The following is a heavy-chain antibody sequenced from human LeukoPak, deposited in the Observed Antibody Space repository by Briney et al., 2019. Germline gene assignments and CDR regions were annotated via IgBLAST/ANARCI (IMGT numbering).Heavy chain of an antibody. CDR2: IYYSGST. CDR3: ASRIHKYSSGWYDDDY. V-gene: IGHV4-39*01. D-gene: IGHD6-19*01. Sequence: SETLSPTCTVSGGSISSSSYYWGWIRQLPGKGLEWIGSIYYSGSTYYNPSLKSRVTISVDTSKNQFSLKLSSVTAADTAVYYCASRIHKYSSGWYDDDYWGQGTLVTVSS. CDR1: GGSISSSSYY. J-gene: IGHJ4*02.